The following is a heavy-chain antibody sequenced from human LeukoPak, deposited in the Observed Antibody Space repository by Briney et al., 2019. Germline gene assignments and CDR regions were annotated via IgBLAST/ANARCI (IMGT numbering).Heavy chain of an antibody. D-gene: IGHD4-17*01. J-gene: IGHJ4*02. CDR3: ARGWRLRNDY. CDR1: GFTFSSYS. CDR2: ISSSSSYI. V-gene: IGHV3-21*01. Sequence: PGGSLRLSCAASGFTFSSYSMNWVRQAPGKGLEWVSSISSSSSYIYYADSVKGRFTISRDNAKNSLYLQMNGLRAEDTAVYYCARGWRLRNDYWGQGTLVTVSS.